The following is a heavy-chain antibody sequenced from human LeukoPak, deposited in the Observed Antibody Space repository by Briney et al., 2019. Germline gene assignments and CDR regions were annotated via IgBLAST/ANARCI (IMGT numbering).Heavy chain of an antibody. CDR3: ARDGLYAFDI. J-gene: IGHJ3*02. CDR1: GFTFSSYS. V-gene: IGHV3-21*01. CDR2: ISSSSSYI. Sequence: SGGSLRLSCAASGFTFSSYSMNWVRQAPGKGLEWVSSISSSSSYIYYADSVKGRFTISRDNAKNSLYLQMSSLRAEDTAVYYCARDGLYAFDIWGQGTMVTVSS.